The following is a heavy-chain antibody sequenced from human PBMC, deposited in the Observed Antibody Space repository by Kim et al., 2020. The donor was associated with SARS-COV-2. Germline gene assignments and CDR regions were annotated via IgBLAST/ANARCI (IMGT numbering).Heavy chain of an antibody. V-gene: IGHV3-48*02. Sequence: GGSLRLSCAASGFTFSSYSMNWVRQAPGKGLEWVSYISSSSSTIYYADSVKGRFTISRDNAKNSLYLQMNSLRDEDTAVYYCAGGLGYDILTGYYNLDYYYGMDVWGQGTTVTVSS. CDR2: ISSSSSTI. CDR3: AGGLGYDILTGYYNLDYYYGMDV. D-gene: IGHD3-9*01. J-gene: IGHJ6*02. CDR1: GFTFSSYS.